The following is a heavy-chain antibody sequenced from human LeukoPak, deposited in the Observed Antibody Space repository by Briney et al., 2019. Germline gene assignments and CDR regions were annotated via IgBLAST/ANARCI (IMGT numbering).Heavy chain of an antibody. J-gene: IGHJ4*02. CDR1: GFTFSTYS. V-gene: IGHV3-53*01. Sequence: GGSLRLSCVASGFTFSTYSMSWVRQAPGKGLEWVSVIHSGGNTYYADSVKGRFTISRDNSKNTLYLQMNSLRAEDTAVYYCTRDLNSGGSCWGQGTLVTVSS. CDR2: IHSGGNT. CDR3: TRDLNSGGSC. D-gene: IGHD2-15*01.